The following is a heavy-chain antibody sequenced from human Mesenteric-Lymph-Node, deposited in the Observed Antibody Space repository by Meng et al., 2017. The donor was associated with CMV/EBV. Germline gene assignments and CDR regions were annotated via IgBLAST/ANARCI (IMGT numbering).Heavy chain of an antibody. V-gene: IGHV4-34*01. J-gene: IGHJ4*02. CDR1: GGSFSGYY. D-gene: IGHD4-23*01. CDR2: INHSGST. CDR3: ARHQRWLKSEGGFNY. Sequence: QVQLHQWGEGLLKPSETLSLTCAVYGGSFSGYYWSWIRQPPGKGLEWIGEINHSGSTNYNPSLKSRVTISVDTSKNQFSLKLSSVTAADTAVYYCARHQRWLKSEGGFNYWGQGTLVTVSS.